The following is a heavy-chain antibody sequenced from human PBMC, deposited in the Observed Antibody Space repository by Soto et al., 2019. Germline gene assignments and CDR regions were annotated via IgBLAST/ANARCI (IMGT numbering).Heavy chain of an antibody. Sequence: QVPLVESGGGVVQPGRSLILSCAASGFTFSSYGTHWVRQAPGKGLEWVAVISFDGINKYYADSVKGRFTISRDNSKNTLYLQMDSLRAEDTAVYYCAKGREQQLVRIGMDVWGQGTTVTVCS. J-gene: IGHJ6*02. V-gene: IGHV3-30*18. D-gene: IGHD6-13*01. CDR3: AKGREQQLVRIGMDV. CDR1: GFTFSSYG. CDR2: ISFDGINK.